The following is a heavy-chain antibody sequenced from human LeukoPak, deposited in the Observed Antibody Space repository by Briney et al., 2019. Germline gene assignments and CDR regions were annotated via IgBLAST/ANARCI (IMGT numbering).Heavy chain of an antibody. D-gene: IGHD6-25*01. CDR1: GFTFSSYW. Sequence: GGSLRLSCAASGFTFSSYWMSWVRQAPGKGLEWVSYITYSNTTVYYADSVKGRFTISRDNARNSLYLQMNSLRAEDTAVYYCARGYGSVKEWGQGTLVTVSS. J-gene: IGHJ4*02. CDR2: ITYSNTTV. V-gene: IGHV3-48*04. CDR3: ARGYGSVKE.